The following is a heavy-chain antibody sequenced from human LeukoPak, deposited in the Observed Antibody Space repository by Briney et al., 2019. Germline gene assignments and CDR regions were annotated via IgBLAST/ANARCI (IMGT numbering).Heavy chain of an antibody. CDR1: GGTFSSYA. CDR2: IIPILGIA. Sequence: SVKVSCKASGGTFSSYAISWVRQAPGQGLEWMGRIIPILGIANYAQKFQGRVTITADKSTSTAYMELSSLRAEDTAVYYCARDQVVLGGFDPWGQGTLVTVSS. J-gene: IGHJ5*02. CDR3: ARDQVVLGGFDP. D-gene: IGHD2-15*01. V-gene: IGHV1-69*04.